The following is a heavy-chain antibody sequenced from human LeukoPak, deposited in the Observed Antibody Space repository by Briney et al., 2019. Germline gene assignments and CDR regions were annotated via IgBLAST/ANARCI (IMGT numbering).Heavy chain of an antibody. CDR3: AKVPNYYDSSGYYFTFDY. CDR1: RFSFASYA. CDR2: ISGTGDAT. Sequence: GGSLRLSCAASRFSFASYAMSWVRQAPGKGLEWVSTISGTGDATYYADSVKGRFTISRDNSKNTLDLQMNSLRAEDTAVYYCAKVPNYYDSSGYYFTFDYWGQGTLVTVSS. V-gene: IGHV3-23*01. D-gene: IGHD3-22*01. J-gene: IGHJ4*02.